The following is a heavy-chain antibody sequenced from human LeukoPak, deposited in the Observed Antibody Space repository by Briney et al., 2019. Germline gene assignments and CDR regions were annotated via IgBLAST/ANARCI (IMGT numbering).Heavy chain of an antibody. Sequence: ASVKVSCKASGYTFTSYGISWVRQAPGQGLEWMGWISAYNGNTNYAQKLQGRVTMTTDTSTSTAHMELRSLRSDDTAVYYCARVESGYSYFDYWGQGTLVTVSS. J-gene: IGHJ4*02. V-gene: IGHV1-18*01. CDR3: ARVESGYSYFDY. D-gene: IGHD5-18*01. CDR2: ISAYNGNT. CDR1: GYTFTSYG.